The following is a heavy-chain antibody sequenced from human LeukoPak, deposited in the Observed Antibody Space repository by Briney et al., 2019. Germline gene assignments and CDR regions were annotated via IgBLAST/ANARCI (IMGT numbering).Heavy chain of an antibody. CDR2: IHYTGST. Sequence: PSETLSLTCTASGGSISSYYWSWIRQPPGKGLEWIGYIHYTGSTNYSPSLKSRVTISVDTSKNQFSLKLRSVTAADTAVYYCARISSSNWYNERGAFDVWGQGTMVTVSS. D-gene: IGHD6-13*01. CDR1: GGSISSYY. CDR3: ARISSSNWYNERGAFDV. V-gene: IGHV4-59*01. J-gene: IGHJ3*01.